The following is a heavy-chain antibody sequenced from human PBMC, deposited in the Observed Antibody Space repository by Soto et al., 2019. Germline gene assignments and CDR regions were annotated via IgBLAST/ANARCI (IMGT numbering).Heavy chain of an antibody. V-gene: IGHV3-30*18. CDR2: VSYDGSNK. J-gene: IGHJ3*01. CDR3: AKDPRVAGTFDV. D-gene: IGHD6-19*01. CDR1: GFTFSSYG. Sequence: QVQLVESGGGVVQPGRSLRLSCAASGFTFSSYGMHWVRQAPGKGLEWVAVVSYDGSNKYYADSVKGRFTISRDNSKNTLYLQMNSLRAEDTAVYYCAKDPRVAGTFDVWGQGTMVTVSS.